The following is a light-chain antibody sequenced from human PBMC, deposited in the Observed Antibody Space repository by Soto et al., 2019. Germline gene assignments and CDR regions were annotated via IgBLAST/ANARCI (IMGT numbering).Light chain of an antibody. CDR2: EVR. CDR1: SSDVGAYDF. J-gene: IGLJ3*02. CDR3: SSYTNDIPWV. Sequence: QSALAQPASASGSPGQSITISCTGTSSDVGAYDFVSWYQQHPGEVPKLIIYEVRNQPSGVSNRFSGSKSGNTASLTISGLQAEDEADYYCSSYTNDIPWVFGGGTKLTVL. V-gene: IGLV2-14*01.